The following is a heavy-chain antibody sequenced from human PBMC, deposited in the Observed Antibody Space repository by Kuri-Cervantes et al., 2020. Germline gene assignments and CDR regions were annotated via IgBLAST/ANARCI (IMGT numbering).Heavy chain of an antibody. Sequence: GSLRLSCTVSGGSISSYYWSWIRQPPGKGLEWIGYIYYSGSTNYNPSLKSRVTISVDTSKNQFSLKLSSVTAADTAVYYCARTVLLWFGEHLYYFDYWGQGTLVTVSS. V-gene: IGHV4-59*12. J-gene: IGHJ4*02. CDR3: ARTVLLWFGEHLYYFDY. CDR2: IYYSGST. D-gene: IGHD3-10*01. CDR1: GGSISSYY.